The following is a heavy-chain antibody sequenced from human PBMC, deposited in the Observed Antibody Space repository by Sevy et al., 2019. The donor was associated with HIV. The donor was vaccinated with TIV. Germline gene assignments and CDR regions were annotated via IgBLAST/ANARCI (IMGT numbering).Heavy chain of an antibody. Sequence: SETLSLTCTVSGGSISISSYYWGWIRQPSGKGLEWIGSFYYSESTYYNPSLKSRVTISVDKSKNQFSLKLSSVTAADTAVYYCARAFRAVAGSYYFDYWGQGTLVTVSS. D-gene: IGHD6-19*01. V-gene: IGHV4-39*01. CDR1: GGSISISSYY. CDR2: FYYSEST. J-gene: IGHJ4*02. CDR3: ARAFRAVAGSYYFDY.